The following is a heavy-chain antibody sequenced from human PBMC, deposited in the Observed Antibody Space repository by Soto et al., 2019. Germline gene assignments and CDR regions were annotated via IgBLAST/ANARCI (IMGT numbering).Heavy chain of an antibody. J-gene: IGHJ4*02. CDR2: IYYSGST. D-gene: IGHD3-3*01. CDR1: GGSISSGGYY. Sequence: SETLYLTCTVSGGSISSGGYYWSWIRQHPGKGLEWIGYIYYSGSTYYNPSLKSRVTISVDTSKNQFSLKLSSVTAADTAVYYCARGIYYDFWSGYPRYFDYWGQGTLVTVSS. CDR3: ARGIYYDFWSGYPRYFDY. V-gene: IGHV4-31*03.